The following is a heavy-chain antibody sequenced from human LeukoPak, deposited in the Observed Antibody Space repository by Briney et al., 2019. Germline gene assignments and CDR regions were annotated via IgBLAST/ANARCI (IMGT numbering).Heavy chain of an antibody. D-gene: IGHD3-10*01. CDR3: ARVGSGTSHDY. Sequence: SETLSLTCTVSGGSVSSYYWSWIRQPPGKGLECIGYIYYSGSTNYNPSLKSRVTISVDTSKNQFSLKLSSVTAADTAVYYCARVGSGTSHDYWGQGTLVTVSS. V-gene: IGHV4-59*02. CDR2: IYYSGST. CDR1: GGSVSSYY. J-gene: IGHJ4*02.